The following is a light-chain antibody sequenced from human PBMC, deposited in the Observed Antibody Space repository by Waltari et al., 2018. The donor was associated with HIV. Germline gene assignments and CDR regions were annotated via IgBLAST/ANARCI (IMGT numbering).Light chain of an antibody. CDR2: RND. Sequence: QSVLTQPPSASGTLGQRVTISCPGSNSNVGSKYVYWYQQVPGTAPKQLIYRNDQRRSGVPDRCSAAKSCASAALSISGLRSEDEADYYCVAWDDSLSVFAFGTETNVTAL. V-gene: IGLV1-47*01. J-gene: IGLJ1*01. CDR3: VAWDDSLSVFA. CDR1: NSNVGSKY.